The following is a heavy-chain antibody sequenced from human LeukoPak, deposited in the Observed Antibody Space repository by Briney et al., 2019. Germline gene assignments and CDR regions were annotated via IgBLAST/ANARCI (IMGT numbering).Heavy chain of an antibody. Sequence: GGSLRLSCAASGFTFSIHGMHWVRQAPGKGLEWVAFIRYDGSNKYYADSVKGRFTISRDNSKNTLYLQMNSLRAEETAVYYCAKEYGGATDYWGQGTLVTVSS. V-gene: IGHV3-30*02. CDR3: AKEYGGATDY. CDR1: GFTFSIHG. J-gene: IGHJ4*02. D-gene: IGHD1-26*01. CDR2: IRYDGSNK.